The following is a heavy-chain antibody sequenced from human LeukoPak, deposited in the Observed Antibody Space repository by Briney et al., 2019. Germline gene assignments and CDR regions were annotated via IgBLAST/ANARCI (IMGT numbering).Heavy chain of an antibody. CDR2: ISSSSSYL. V-gene: IGHV3-21*01. D-gene: IGHD3-10*01. J-gene: IGHJ4*02. CDR1: RFTFSRHS. CDR3: VRSGSGSYPYY. Sequence: PGGSLRLSRAASRFTFSRHSINSVRQAPGKGLERVSSISSSSSYLYSAASVKGRFTISRDNPKNSLYLQMNSLRAEDTAVIYCVRSGSGSYPYYWGQGTLVTVSS.